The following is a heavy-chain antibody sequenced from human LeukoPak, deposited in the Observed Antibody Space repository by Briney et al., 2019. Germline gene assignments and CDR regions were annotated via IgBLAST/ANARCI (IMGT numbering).Heavy chain of an antibody. Sequence: ASVKVSCKASGYTFASFGITWVRQAPGQGLEWMGWINTHNGDTNYAQKLQGRVTMTTDTSTSTAYMELRSLRSEDTAVYYCARDNSGFDYWGQGTLVTVSS. CDR2: INTHNGDT. CDR3: ARDNSGFDY. J-gene: IGHJ4*02. V-gene: IGHV1-18*01. D-gene: IGHD1-1*01. CDR1: GYTFASFG.